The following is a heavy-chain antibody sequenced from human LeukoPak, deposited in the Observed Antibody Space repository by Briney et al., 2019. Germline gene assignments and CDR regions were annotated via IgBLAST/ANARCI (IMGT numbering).Heavy chain of an antibody. J-gene: IGHJ4*02. V-gene: IGHV1-2*02. D-gene: IGHD1-26*01. CDR3: ARGPQFKSGSYLQLDY. CDR1: GYTFTGYY. CDR2: INPNSGGT. Sequence: GASVKVSCKASGYTFTGYYMHWVRQAPGQGLEWMGWINPNSGGTNYAQKFQGRVTMTRDTSISTAYMELSRLRSDDTAVYYCARGPQFKSGSYLQLDYWGQGTLVTVSS.